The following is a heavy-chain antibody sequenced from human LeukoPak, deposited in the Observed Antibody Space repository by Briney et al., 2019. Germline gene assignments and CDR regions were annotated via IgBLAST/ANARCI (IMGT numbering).Heavy chain of an antibody. Sequence: SQTLSLTCTVSGGSISSGDYYWSWIRQPPGKGLEWIGYIYYSGSTYYNPSLKSRVTISVDTSKNQFSLKLSSVTAADTAVYYGARAGWRLRSTNFDYWGQGTLVTVSS. CDR3: ARAGWRLRSTNFDY. D-gene: IGHD4-17*01. CDR2: IYYSGST. V-gene: IGHV4-30-4*01. J-gene: IGHJ4*02. CDR1: GGSISSGDYY.